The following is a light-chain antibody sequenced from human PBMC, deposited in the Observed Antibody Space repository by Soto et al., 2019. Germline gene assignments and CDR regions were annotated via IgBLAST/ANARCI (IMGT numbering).Light chain of an antibody. CDR1: QSVSNSF. J-gene: IGKJ1*01. CDR3: QQYDSSPWT. V-gene: IGKV3-20*01. Sequence: EIVLTQSPGTLSLSPGERATLSCRASQSVSNSFLAWYQRIPGQSPRLLIYGASRRATGIPDRFSGSGSVTEFTLTISSLEPEDFGMYYCQQYDSSPWTFGQGTKVEIK. CDR2: GAS.